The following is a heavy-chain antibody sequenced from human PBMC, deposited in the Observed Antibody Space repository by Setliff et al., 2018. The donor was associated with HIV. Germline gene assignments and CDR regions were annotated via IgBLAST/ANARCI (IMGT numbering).Heavy chain of an antibody. Sequence: PSETLSLTCTVSGDSISSGGYYWSWIRQPAGRGLEWIGRIYTSGNTNYNPSTNYNPSLKSRITISLETSRNQFSLRVTSVTATDTAVYYCTRQSPVAGSGAFDIWGQGTMVTVSS. CDR1: GDSISSGGYY. D-gene: IGHD6-19*01. J-gene: IGHJ3*02. V-gene: IGHV4-61*02. CDR3: TRQSPVAGSGAFDI. CDR2: IYTSGNTNYNPST.